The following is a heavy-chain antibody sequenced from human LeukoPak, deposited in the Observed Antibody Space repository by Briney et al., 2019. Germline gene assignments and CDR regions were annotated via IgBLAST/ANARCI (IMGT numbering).Heavy chain of an antibody. Sequence: SETLSLTCTVSGGSISSGGYYWSWIRQHPGKGLEWIGYIYYSGSTYYNPSLKSRVTISVDTSKNQFSLKLSSVTAADTAVYYCARDQRAYSSSRSDAFDIWGQGTMVTVS. V-gene: IGHV4-31*03. CDR1: GGSISSGGYY. D-gene: IGHD6-13*01. J-gene: IGHJ3*02. CDR2: IYYSGST. CDR3: ARDQRAYSSSRSDAFDI.